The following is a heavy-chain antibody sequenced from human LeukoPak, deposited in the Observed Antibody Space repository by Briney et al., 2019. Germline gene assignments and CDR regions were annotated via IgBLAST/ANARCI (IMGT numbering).Heavy chain of an antibody. CDR3: ARASSWKFHWFDP. J-gene: IGHJ5*02. D-gene: IGHD6-13*01. CDR2: IWYDGSNK. V-gene: IGHV3-33*01. CDR1: GFTFSSYG. Sequence: HPGGSLRLSCAASGFTFSSYGMHWVRQAPGKGLEWVAVIWYDGSNKYYADSVKGRFTISRDNSKNTLYLQMNSLRAEDTAVYYCARASSWKFHWFDPWGQGTLVTVSS.